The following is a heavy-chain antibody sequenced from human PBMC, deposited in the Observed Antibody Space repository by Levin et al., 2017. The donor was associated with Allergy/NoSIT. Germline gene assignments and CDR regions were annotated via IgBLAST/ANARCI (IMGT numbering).Heavy chain of an antibody. CDR3: ARESGSLYNWFDP. Sequence: SGGSLRLSCAASGFTFTSYEMNWVRQAPGKGLEWISYISSGGGTIDYADSVKGRFTVSRDNAKNSLYLQMHSLRAEDTAIYYCARESGSLYNWFDPWGQGTLVTVSS. CDR2: ISSGGGTI. J-gene: IGHJ5*02. CDR1: GFTFTSYE. V-gene: IGHV3-48*03. D-gene: IGHD5-12*01.